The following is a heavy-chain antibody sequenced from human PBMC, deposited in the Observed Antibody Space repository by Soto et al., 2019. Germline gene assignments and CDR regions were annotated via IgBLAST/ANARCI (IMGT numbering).Heavy chain of an antibody. Sequence: EVQLVESGGDLVQPGGSLRLSCAAFGFTFSTYYMTWFRQAPGKGLEWVANIRQDGNEIYYLDSVRGRFTISRDNAKNSLLLQMNSLRAEDTAVYYCAGVGGAWYSDLWGRGTLVTVSS. CDR2: IRQDGNEI. CDR1: GFTFSTYY. CDR3: AGVGGAWYSDL. D-gene: IGHD3-10*01. V-gene: IGHV3-7*01. J-gene: IGHJ2*01.